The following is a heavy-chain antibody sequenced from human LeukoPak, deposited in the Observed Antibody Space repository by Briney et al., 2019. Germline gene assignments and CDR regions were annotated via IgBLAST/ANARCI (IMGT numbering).Heavy chain of an antibody. J-gene: IGHJ6*03. V-gene: IGHV4-39*07. CDR1: GGSISSSSYY. CDR3: ARGVVPAASFYYYYYMDV. CDR2: IYYSGST. Sequence: SETLSLTCTVSGGSISSSSYYWGWIRQPPGKGLEWIGSIYYSGSTYYNPSLKSRVTISVDTSKNQFSLKLSSVTAADTAVYYCARGVVPAASFYYYYYMDVWGKGTTVTVSS. D-gene: IGHD2-2*01.